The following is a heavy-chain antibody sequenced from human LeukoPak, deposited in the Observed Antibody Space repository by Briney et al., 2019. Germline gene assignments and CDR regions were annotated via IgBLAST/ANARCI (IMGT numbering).Heavy chain of an antibody. CDR2: ISSSSSTI. CDR1: GFTFSSYS. V-gene: IGHV3-48*04. D-gene: IGHD5-18*01. CDR3: ARDRGYSYGGGELDY. J-gene: IGHJ4*02. Sequence: GGSLRLSCAASGFTFSSYSMNWVRQAPGKGLEWVSYISSSSSTIYYADSVKGRFSISRDNAKNSLYLQMNSLRAEDTAVYYCARDRGYSYGGGELDYWGQGTLVTVSS.